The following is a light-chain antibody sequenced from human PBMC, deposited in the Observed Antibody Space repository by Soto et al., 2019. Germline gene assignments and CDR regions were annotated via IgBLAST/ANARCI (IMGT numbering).Light chain of an antibody. CDR2: DDS. CDR3: QVWNTSSDHPRV. CDR1: NIGSKS. J-gene: IGLJ1*01. V-gene: IGLV3-21*02. Sequence: SYELTQPPSVSVAPGQTARISCGGNNIGSKSVCWYQQKPGQAPVLVVYDDSDRPSGIPARFSGSNSGNTATLTITRVEAGDEADYFCQVWNTSSDHPRVFGTGTRSPS.